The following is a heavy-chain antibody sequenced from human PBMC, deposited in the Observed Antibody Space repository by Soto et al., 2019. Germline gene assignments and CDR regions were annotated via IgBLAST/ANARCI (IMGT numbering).Heavy chain of an antibody. CDR1: GFTLSSYA. CDR2: ISSSVGST. Sequence: GGSLRLSCAASGFTLSSYAMSWVRQAPGKGLEWVSAISSSVGSTYYADSVKGRFTISRDNSKNTLYLQMNSLRAEDTAVYYCANSFSQYFDYWGQGTLVTVSS. V-gene: IGHV3-23*01. J-gene: IGHJ4*02. CDR3: ANSFSQYFDY.